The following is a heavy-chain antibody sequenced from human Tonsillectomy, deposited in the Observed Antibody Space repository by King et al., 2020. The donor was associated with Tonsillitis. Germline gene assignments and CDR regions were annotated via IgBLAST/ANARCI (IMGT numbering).Heavy chain of an antibody. D-gene: IGHD3-3*02. CDR1: GGTFSSYP. CDR2: IIPIFGAP. Sequence: QLVQSGAEVKKPRSSVKVSCKASGGTFSSYPISWVRQAPGQGLEWMGGIIPIFGAPNYAQKFQGRVTITADESTSTAYMELSSLRSDDTAVYYCARTHEPFRNDAFDIWGQGTMVTVPS. V-gene: IGHV1-69*01. CDR3: ARTHEPFRNDAFDI. J-gene: IGHJ3*02.